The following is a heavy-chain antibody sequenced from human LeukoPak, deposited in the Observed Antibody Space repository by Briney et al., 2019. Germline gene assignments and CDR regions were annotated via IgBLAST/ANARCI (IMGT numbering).Heavy chain of an antibody. CDR1: GFTFSSYG. V-gene: IGHV3-23*01. D-gene: IGHD5-18*01. J-gene: IGHJ4*02. Sequence: PGGSLRLSCAASGFTFSSYGMSWVRQAPGKGLEWVSAISGSGGSTYYADSVKGRCTISRDNSKDTLYLQMNSLRAEDTAVYYCAKEENWYRYGYQFDDWGQGTLVTVSS. CDR3: AKEENWYRYGYQFDD. CDR2: ISGSGGST.